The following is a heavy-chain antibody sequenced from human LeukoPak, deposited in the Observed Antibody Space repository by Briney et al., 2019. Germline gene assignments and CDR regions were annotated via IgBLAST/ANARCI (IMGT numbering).Heavy chain of an antibody. V-gene: IGHV3-74*03. CDR1: GFTFSNYF. CDR3: ARRVDATRWFDP. D-gene: IGHD2-15*01. J-gene: IGHJ5*02. Sequence: PGGSLRLSCAASGFTFSNYFMHWVRQAPGKGLVWVSRISGDGTTTMYADSVKGRFTISRDNAKNTLYLQMNSLRDEDTATYYCARRVDATRWFDPLGQGTLVAVSS. CDR2: ISGDGTTT.